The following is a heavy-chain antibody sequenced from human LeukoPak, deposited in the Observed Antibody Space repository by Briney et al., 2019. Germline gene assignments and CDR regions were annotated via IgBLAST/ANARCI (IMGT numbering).Heavy chain of an antibody. CDR1: GFTFSSYN. J-gene: IGHJ4*02. CDR2: ISTLPNYI. D-gene: IGHD1-14*01. V-gene: IGHV3-21*01. CDR3: AREGWGPDRQADY. Sequence: PGGSLRLSCAASGFTFSSYNMNWVRQAPGKALEWVSSISTLPNYIYYADSVKGRFTISRDNAQNSVYLQMNSLRVEDTAVYYCAREGWGPDRQADYWGQGTLVMVSS.